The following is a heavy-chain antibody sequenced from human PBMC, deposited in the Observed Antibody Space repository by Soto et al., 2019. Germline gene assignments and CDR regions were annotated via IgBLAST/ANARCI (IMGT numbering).Heavy chain of an antibody. CDR3: AGVYDILTGYYSPHDAFDI. J-gene: IGHJ3*02. CDR1: GFTFSSYA. V-gene: IGHV3-23*01. D-gene: IGHD3-9*01. CDR2: ISGSGGST. Sequence: EVQLLESGGGLVQPGGSLRLSCAASGFTFSSYAMSWVRQAPGKGLEWVSAISGSGGSTYYADSVKGRFTISRDNSKNTLYLQMNSLRTEDTAVYYCAGVYDILTGYYSPHDAFDIWGQGTMVTVSS.